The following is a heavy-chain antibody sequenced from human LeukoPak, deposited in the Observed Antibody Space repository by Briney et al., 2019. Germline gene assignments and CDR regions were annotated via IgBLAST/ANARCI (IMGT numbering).Heavy chain of an antibody. CDR3: ARAHYDFWSGYRRFDP. Sequence: GGSLRLSCAASGFTFSSYWMHWVRQAPGKGLVWVSRINTDGSSTSYAGSVKGRFTISRDNAKNTLYLQMNSLRAEDTAVYYCARAHYDFWSGYRRFDPWGQGTLVTVSS. D-gene: IGHD3-3*01. J-gene: IGHJ5*02. CDR1: GFTFSSYW. V-gene: IGHV3-74*01. CDR2: INTDGSST.